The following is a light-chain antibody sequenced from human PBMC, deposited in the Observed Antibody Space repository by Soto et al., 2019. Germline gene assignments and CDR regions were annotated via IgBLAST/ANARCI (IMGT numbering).Light chain of an antibody. CDR1: SSDVGGYNY. V-gene: IGLV2-14*01. J-gene: IGLJ1*01. CDR3: CSYTSSSTLDV. CDR2: EVS. Sequence: QSALTQPASVSGSPGQSITISCTGTSSDVGGYNYVSWYQQHPGKAPKLMIYEVSNRPSGISNRFSGSKSDNTASLTISGLQAEDEADYYCCSYTSSSTLDVFGTGTKVTVL.